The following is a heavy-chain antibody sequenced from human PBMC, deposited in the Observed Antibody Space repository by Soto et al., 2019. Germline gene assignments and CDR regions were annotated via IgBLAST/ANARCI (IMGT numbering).Heavy chain of an antibody. D-gene: IGHD6-13*01. CDR3: ARGIAAAGPNTSLALYYYGMDV. CDR1: GYTFTSYD. Sequence: QVQLVQSGAEVKKPGASVKVSCKASGYTFTSYDINWVRQATGQGLEWMGWMNPNSGNTGYAQKFQGRVTMTRNTSISTAYMERSSLRSEDTAVYYCARGIAAAGPNTSLALYYYGMDVWGQGTTVTVSS. CDR2: MNPNSGNT. J-gene: IGHJ6*02. V-gene: IGHV1-8*01.